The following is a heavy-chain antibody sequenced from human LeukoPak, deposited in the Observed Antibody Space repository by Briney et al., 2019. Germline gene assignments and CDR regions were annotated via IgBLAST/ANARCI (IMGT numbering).Heavy chain of an antibody. D-gene: IGHD5-18*01. J-gene: IGHJ3*01. CDR1: GFTFSSYG. CDR3: AKEYSSIVAFDF. V-gene: IGHV3-30*18. CDR2: ISYDGSKK. Sequence: GGSLRLSCAASGFTFSSYGMHWVRQAPGKGLEWVVVISYDGSKKYYADSVKGRFTISRDNSKNTLYLQMNGLRAEDTAVYYCAKEYSSIVAFDFWGQGTMVTVSS.